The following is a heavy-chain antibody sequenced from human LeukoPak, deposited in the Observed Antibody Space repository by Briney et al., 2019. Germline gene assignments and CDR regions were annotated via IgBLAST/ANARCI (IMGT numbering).Heavy chain of an antibody. CDR1: GYTFTSYD. CDR2: MNPNSGNT. V-gene: IGHV1-8*01. CDR3: ARSLYGDYSDDY. D-gene: IGHD4-17*01. Sequence: GASVKVSCKASGYTFTSYDINWVRQATGQGLEWMGLMNPNSGNTGYAQKFQGRVTMTRNTSISTAYMELSSLRSEDTAVYYCARSLYGDYSDDYWGQGTLVTVSS. J-gene: IGHJ4*02.